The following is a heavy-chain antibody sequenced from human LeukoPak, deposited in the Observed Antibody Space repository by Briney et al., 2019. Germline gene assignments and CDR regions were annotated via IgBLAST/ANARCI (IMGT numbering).Heavy chain of an antibody. J-gene: IGHJ4*02. D-gene: IGHD7-27*01. CDR1: GFTFSDHH. Sequence: PGGSLRLSCAASGFTFSDHHMDWVRQAPGEGLEGLARIRNKANRYTTEYAASVKGRFTISRDDSENSLYLQMDSLKTEDTAVYYCARSPLGIAPFDYWGQGTLVTVSS. CDR3: ARSPLGIAPFDY. CDR2: IRNKANRYTT. V-gene: IGHV3-72*01.